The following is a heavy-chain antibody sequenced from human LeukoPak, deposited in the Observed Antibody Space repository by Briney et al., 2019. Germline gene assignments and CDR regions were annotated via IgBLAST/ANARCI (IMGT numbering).Heavy chain of an antibody. CDR3: AREHYDSSGYSDAFDI. D-gene: IGHD3-22*01. V-gene: IGHV4-59*01. J-gene: IGHJ3*02. CDR1: GGSISSYY. CDR2: IYYSGST. Sequence: SETLSLTCTVSGGSISSYYWSWIRQPPGKGLEWIGYIYYSGSTNYNPSLKSRVTISADTSKNQFSLKLSSVTAADTAVYYCAREHYDSSGYSDAFDIWGQGTMVTVSS.